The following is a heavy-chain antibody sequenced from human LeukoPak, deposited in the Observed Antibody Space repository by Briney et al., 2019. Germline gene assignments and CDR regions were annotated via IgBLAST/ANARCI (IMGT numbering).Heavy chain of an antibody. CDR3: AKGAAAGKVDWFDP. D-gene: IGHD6-13*01. V-gene: IGHV3-23*01. Sequence: GGSLRLSCAASGFTFSNFAMIWVRQAPGTELQWVSTITGYGATFYADSVRGRFTIFRDTSMNTLFLQMNSLGAEDTAVYYCAKGAAAGKVDWFDPWGQGTLVTVSS. J-gene: IGHJ5*02. CDR1: GFTFSNFA. CDR2: ITGYGAT.